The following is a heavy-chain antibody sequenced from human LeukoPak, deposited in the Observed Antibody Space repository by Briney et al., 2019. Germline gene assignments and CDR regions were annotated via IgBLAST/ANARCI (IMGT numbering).Heavy chain of an antibody. D-gene: IGHD6-13*01. J-gene: IGHJ4*02. V-gene: IGHV3-30*02. CDR3: AKDPKVKEYIAAAATGY. Sequence: GGSLRLSCAASGFTFSSYGMHWVRQAPGKGLEWVAFIRYDGSNKYYADSVKGRFTISRDNSKNTLYLQMNSLRAEDTAVYYCAKDPKVKEYIAAAATGYWGQGTLVTVSS. CDR1: GFTFSSYG. CDR2: IRYDGSNK.